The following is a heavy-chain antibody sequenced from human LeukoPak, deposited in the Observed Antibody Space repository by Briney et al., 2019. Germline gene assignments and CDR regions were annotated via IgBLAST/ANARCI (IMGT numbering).Heavy chain of an antibody. V-gene: IGHV1-46*01. J-gene: IGHJ4*02. Sequence: ASVKVSCKASGYTFGTHWMHWVRQAPGQGLEWMGMIIPRDGFTSYAQKFQGRVTMTRDMSTSTVYMELSSLRSDDTAVYYCAKVGSRLFGVLIPLSFDYWGQGTLITVSS. CDR2: IIPRDGFT. CDR3: AKVGSRLFGVLIPLSFDY. CDR1: GYTFGTHW. D-gene: IGHD3-3*01.